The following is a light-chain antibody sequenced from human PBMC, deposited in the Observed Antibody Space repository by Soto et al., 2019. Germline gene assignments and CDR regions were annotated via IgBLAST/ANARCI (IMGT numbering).Light chain of an antibody. CDR3: QQRSNWPPIT. CDR2: DAS. Sequence: EIVMTQSPAPVSVSPGERATLSCRSSQSVGSNLAWYQQKPGQAPRLLIYDASNRATGIPARFSGSGSGTDFTLTISSLEPEDFAVYYCQQRSNWPPITFGQGTDWRL. J-gene: IGKJ5*01. CDR1: QSVGSN. V-gene: IGKV3-11*01.